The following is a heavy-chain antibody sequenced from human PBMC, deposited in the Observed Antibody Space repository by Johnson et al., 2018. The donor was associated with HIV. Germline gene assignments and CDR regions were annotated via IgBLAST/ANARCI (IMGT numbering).Heavy chain of an antibody. CDR2: ISYDGSNK. CDR3: AKDFGIVVVKSAFDI. J-gene: IGHJ3*02. Sequence: QVQLVESGGGVVQPGRSLRLSCAASGFTFSSYGMHWVRQAPGKGLERVAVISYDGSNKYYADSVKGRFTISRDNSKNTLYLQMNSLRAEDTAVYYCAKDFGIVVVKSAFDIWGQGTMVTVSS. D-gene: IGHD3-22*01. CDR1: GFTFSSYG. V-gene: IGHV3-30*18.